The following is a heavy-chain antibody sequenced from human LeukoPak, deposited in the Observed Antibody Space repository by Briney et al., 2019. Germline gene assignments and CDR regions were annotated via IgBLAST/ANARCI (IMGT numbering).Heavy chain of an antibody. D-gene: IGHD2-15*01. CDR2: IKKKANSYIT. CDR3: ARATPLGYGSPFDY. CDR1: GFTFSDHY. Sequence: PGGSLRLSCAASGFTFSDHYVDWVRQAPGKGLEWIGRIKKKANSYITEYAASVKGGFTISRDDSKNSLYLQMNSLKTEDTAVYYCARATPLGYGSPFDYWGQGTLVTVSS. V-gene: IGHV3-72*01. J-gene: IGHJ4*02.